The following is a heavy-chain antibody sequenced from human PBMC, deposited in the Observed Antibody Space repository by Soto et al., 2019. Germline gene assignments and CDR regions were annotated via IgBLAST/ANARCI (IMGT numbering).Heavy chain of an antibody. CDR1: GFTFSSYA. CDR3: ARGGIGYDTSGYHYYGMDV. CDR2: ISGSGGST. D-gene: IGHD3-22*01. V-gene: IGHV3-23*01. J-gene: IGHJ6*02. Sequence: EVQLLESGGGLVQPGGSLRLSCAASGFTFSSYAMSWVRQAPGKGLEWVSAISGSGGSTYYADSVKGRFTISRDNSKNTLYLQMSSLRADDTAVYYLARGGIGYDTSGYHYYGMDVWGQGTTVIFSS.